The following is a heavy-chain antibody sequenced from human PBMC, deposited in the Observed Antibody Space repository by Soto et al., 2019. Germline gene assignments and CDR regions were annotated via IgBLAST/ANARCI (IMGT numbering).Heavy chain of an antibody. V-gene: IGHV3-23*01. J-gene: IGHJ4*02. D-gene: IGHD6-6*01. CDR1: GFTFTNYA. CDR3: AKDRGSLYTSSSPLDF. CDR2: ISASGGST. Sequence: GGSLRLSCAASGFTFTNYAMTWVRQAPGKGLEWVSGISASGGSTYYADSVKGRFTISRDNSKNTLYLQMNSLRAEDTALYYCAKDRGSLYTSSSPLDFWGQGTLVTV.